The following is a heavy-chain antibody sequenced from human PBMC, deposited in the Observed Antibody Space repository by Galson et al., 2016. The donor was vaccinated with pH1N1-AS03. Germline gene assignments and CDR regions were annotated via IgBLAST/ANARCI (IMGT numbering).Heavy chain of an antibody. CDR3: AKGDDFWSGYSPNYYYCMDG. J-gene: IGHJ6*03. CDR1: GFSFSTYA. V-gene: IGHV3-23*01. D-gene: IGHD3-3*01. CDR2: ISGSGGTT. Sequence: SLRLSCAASGFSFSTYAMTWVRQAPGKGLEWVSGISGSGGTTYYAESVKGRSAISRDNSKNTLYLLMNSLRAEETAVYYCAKGDDFWSGYSPNYYYCMDGWGKGTTVTVSS.